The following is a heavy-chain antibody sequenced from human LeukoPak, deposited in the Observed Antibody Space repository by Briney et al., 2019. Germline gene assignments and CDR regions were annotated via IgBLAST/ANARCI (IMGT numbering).Heavy chain of an antibody. CDR1: GGSISSSSYY. V-gene: IGHV4-39*01. CDR2: IYYSGST. J-gene: IGHJ4*02. D-gene: IGHD3-10*01. CDR3: ARQGWFGELLSPLDY. Sequence: SGTLSLTCTVSGGSISSSSYYWGWIRQPPGKGLEWIGSIYYSGSTYYNPSLKSRVTISVDTSKNQSSLKLSSVTASDTAVYYCARQGWFGELLSPLDYWGQGTLVTVSS.